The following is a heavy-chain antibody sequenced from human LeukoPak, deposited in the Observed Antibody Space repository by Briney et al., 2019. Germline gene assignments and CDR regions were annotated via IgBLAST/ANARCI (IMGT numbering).Heavy chain of an antibody. J-gene: IGHJ5*02. D-gene: IGHD3-22*01. CDR3: ARVKEYYYDSSGYYYNPSHWFDP. CDR1: GASISSYY. Sequence: SETLSLTCTVSGASISSYYWSWIRQPPGKGLEWIGYIYYSGSTNYNPSLKSQVPISVDTSKNQFSLKLSSVTAADTAVYYCARVKEYYYDSSGYYYNPSHWFDPWGQGTLVTVSS. CDR2: IYYSGST. V-gene: IGHV4-59*01.